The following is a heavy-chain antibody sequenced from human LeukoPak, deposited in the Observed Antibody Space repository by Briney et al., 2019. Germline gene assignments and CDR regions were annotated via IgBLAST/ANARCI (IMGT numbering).Heavy chain of an antibody. D-gene: IGHD6-13*01. Sequence: SQTLSLTCTVSGGSISSGDYYWSWIRQPPGKGLEWIGYIYYSGSTNYNPSLKSRVTISVDTSKNQFSLKLSSVTAADTAVYYCARERYSRLYYFDYWGQGTLVTVSS. J-gene: IGHJ4*02. V-gene: IGHV4-61*08. CDR1: GGSISSGDYY. CDR2: IYYSGST. CDR3: ARERYSRLYYFDY.